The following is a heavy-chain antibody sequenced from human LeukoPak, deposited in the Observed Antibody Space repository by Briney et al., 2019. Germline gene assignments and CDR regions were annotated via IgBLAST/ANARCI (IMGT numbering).Heavy chain of an antibody. J-gene: IGHJ5*02. CDR3: ARAEDIVVVPAASWFDP. CDR2: ICSSSSYI. CDR1: GFTFSGYA. V-gene: IGHV3-21*01. Sequence: GGSLRLSCAASGFTFSGYAMSRVRQAPGKGLEWVSSICSSSSYIYYADSVKGRFTISRDNAKNSLYLQMNSLRAEDTAVYYCARAEDIVVVPAASWFDPWGQGTLVTVSS. D-gene: IGHD2-2*01.